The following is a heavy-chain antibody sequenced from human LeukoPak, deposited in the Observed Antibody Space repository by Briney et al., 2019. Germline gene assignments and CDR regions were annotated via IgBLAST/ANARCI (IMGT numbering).Heavy chain of an antibody. Sequence: GASVKVSCKASGGTFRNYVISWVRQATGQGLEWMGWMNPNSGNTGYAQKFQGRVTITRNTSISTAYMELSSLRSEDTAVYYCARETGGAFDIWGQGTMVTVSS. V-gene: IGHV1-8*03. J-gene: IGHJ3*02. CDR2: MNPNSGNT. D-gene: IGHD7-27*01. CDR1: GGTFRNYV. CDR3: ARETGGAFDI.